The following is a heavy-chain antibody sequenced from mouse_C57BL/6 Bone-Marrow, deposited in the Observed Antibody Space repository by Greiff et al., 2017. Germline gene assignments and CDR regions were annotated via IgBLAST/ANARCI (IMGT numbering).Heavy chain of an antibody. D-gene: IGHD3-1*01. J-gene: IGHJ2*01. CDR2: IDPSDSYT. V-gene: IGHV1-50*01. Sequence: VQLQQPGAELVKPGASVKLSCKASGYTFTSYWMQWVKQRPGQGLEWIGEIDPSDSYTNYNQKFKGKATLTVDTSSSTAYMQLSSLTSADSAVYYCAREGGLSGDFDYWGQGTTLTVSS. CDR1: GYTFTSYW. CDR3: AREGGLSGDFDY.